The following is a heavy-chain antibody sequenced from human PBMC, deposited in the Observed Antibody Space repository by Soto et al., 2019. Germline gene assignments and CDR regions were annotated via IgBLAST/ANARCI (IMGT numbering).Heavy chain of an antibody. J-gene: IGHJ5*02. V-gene: IGHV2-26*04. D-gene: IGHD6-13*01. Sequence: QVTVKESGPVLVKPTETLTLTCTASGFSLSNAALGVSGIRQPPGKALEWLAHIFTNDVKSASTSLKSRLTISQDTSKCQVVLTMTSTGLVDPATYYFASTYSTSRYWSAPWGKGTLVTVSS. CDR3: ASTYSTSRYWSAP. CDR2: IFTNDVK. CDR1: GFSLSNAALG.